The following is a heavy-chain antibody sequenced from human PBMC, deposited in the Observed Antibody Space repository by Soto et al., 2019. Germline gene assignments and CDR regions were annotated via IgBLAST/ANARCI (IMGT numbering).Heavy chain of an antibody. D-gene: IGHD6-13*01. V-gene: IGHV1-69*12. J-gene: IGHJ4*02. Sequence: QVQLVQSGAEVKKPGSSVKVSCKASGGTFSSYAISWVRQAPGQGLEWMGGIFPIFGTVNCAQKLQGRVTITADESTSTAYMELSSLRSVDTAVYYCAIIGGFVKGSGRSSSLYALDYWGQGTLVTVSS. CDR2: IFPIFGTV. CDR3: AIIGGFVKGSGRSSSLYALDY. CDR1: GGTFSSYA.